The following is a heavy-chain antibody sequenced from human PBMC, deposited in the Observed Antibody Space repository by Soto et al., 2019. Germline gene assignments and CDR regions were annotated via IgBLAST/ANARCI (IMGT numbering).Heavy chain of an antibody. D-gene: IGHD2-15*01. J-gene: IGHJ3*02. Sequence: GSLRLSCAASGFTFSSYAMSWVRQAPGKGLEWVSAISGSGGSTYYADPVKGRITIFRVNSKNTLYLQMKSLRAEDPAVYYCANDAREVVVVVAATLHDAFDIWGQGTMVTVSS. CDR3: ANDAREVVVVVAATLHDAFDI. CDR2: ISGSGGST. V-gene: IGHV3-23*01. CDR1: GFTFSSYA.